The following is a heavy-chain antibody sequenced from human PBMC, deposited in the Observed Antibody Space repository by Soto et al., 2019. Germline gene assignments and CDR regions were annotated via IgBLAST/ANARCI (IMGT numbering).Heavy chain of an antibody. Sequence: QITLKESGPTLVKPTQTLTLTCTFSGFSLSADGVGVGWIHQPPGKALEWLALIYWDDDQRYSPSLKTRLTTTKDSSKNQVVLTMTNMDPVDTVTYYCAHAYGGTSWPNDAFDVWGQGTVVTVSS. CDR3: AHAYGGTSWPNDAFDV. D-gene: IGHD2-2*01. CDR1: GFSLSADGVG. V-gene: IGHV2-5*02. J-gene: IGHJ3*01. CDR2: IYWDDDQ.